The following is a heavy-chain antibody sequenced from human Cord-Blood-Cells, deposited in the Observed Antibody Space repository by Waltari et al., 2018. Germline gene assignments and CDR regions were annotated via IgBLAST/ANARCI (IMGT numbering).Heavy chain of an antibody. CDR1: GFTFSSSW. J-gene: IGHJ3*02. V-gene: IGHV3-7*01. CDR2: IKQDGSEK. Sequence: EVQLVEHGGGLVQPGGSLRLSCAVSGFTFSSSWLSCARQAQGKGLEWVANIKQDGSEKYYVYSVKGRFTISRDNAKNSLYLQMNSLRAEDTAVYYCARYNQKDAFDIWGQGTMVTVSS. CDR3: ARYNQKDAFDI. D-gene: IGHD1-1*01.